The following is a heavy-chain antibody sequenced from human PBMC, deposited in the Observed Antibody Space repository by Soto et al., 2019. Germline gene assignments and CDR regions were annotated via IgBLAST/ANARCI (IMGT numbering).Heavy chain of an antibody. D-gene: IGHD5-12*01. CDR3: ARGYSGYQVKFDY. J-gene: IGHJ4*02. Sequence: TSETLSLTCTVSGGSISSGGYYWNWIRQHPGKGLEWIGYIYYSGNTYYNPSLKSRVSLSVDTSKNQFSLKLTSMTAADTAMYYCARGYSGYQVKFDYWGQGTLVTVSS. V-gene: IGHV4-31*03. CDR2: IYYSGNT. CDR1: GGSISSGGYY.